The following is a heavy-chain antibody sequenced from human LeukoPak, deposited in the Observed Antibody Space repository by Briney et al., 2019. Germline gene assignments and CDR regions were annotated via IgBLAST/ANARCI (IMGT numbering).Heavy chain of an antibody. CDR3: ARNGARLSNYYMDV. V-gene: IGHV5-51*01. Sequence: GESLKISCKVSGYSFTSYWIAWVRQMPGKGLEWMGIIYPGDSDTKYSPSFQGQVTISVDKSISTAYLQWSSLKASDTAMYYCARNGARLSNYYMDVWGKGTTVTVSS. D-gene: IGHD5/OR15-5a*01. J-gene: IGHJ6*03. CDR1: GYSFTSYW. CDR2: IYPGDSDT.